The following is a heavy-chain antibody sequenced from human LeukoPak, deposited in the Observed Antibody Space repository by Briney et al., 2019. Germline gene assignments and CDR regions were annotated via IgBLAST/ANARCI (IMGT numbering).Heavy chain of an antibody. V-gene: IGHV3-30*18. Sequence: PGRSLRLSCAASGFTFSSYGMHWVRQAPGKGLEWVAVISYDGSNKYYADSVKGRFTISRDNAENTLYLQMNSLRAEDTAVYYCAKNRLGRYYDFWSGYDDAFEIWGQGTMVIVSS. J-gene: IGHJ3*02. CDR3: AKNRLGRYYDFWSGYDDAFEI. CDR1: GFTFSSYG. CDR2: ISYDGSNK. D-gene: IGHD3-3*01.